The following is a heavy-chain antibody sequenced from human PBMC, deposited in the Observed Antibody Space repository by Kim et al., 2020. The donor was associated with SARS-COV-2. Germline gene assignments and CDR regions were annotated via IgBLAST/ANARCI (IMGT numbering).Heavy chain of an antibody. CDR1: GFTFSSYW. CDR3: ARDVLRYFDWLTTPEFDY. J-gene: IGHJ4*02. CDR2: IKQDGSEK. V-gene: IGHV3-7*01. D-gene: IGHD3-9*01. Sequence: GGSLRLSCAASGFTFSSYWMSWVRQAPGKGLEWVANIKQDGSEKYYVDSVKGRFTISRDNAKNSLYLQMNSLRAEDTAVYYCARDVLRYFDWLTTPEFDYWRQGTLVTVSS.